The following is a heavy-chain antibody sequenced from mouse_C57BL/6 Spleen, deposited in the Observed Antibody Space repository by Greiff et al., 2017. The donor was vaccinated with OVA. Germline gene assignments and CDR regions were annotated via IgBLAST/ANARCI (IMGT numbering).Heavy chain of an antibody. Sequence: QVTLKVCGPGILQSSQTLSLTCSFSGFSLSTSGMGVSWIRQPSGKGLEWLAHIYWDDDKRYNPSLKSRLTISKDTSRNQVFLKITSVDTADTATYYCARRAYYSNYGYWYFDVWGTGTTVTVSS. CDR1: GFSLSTSGMG. V-gene: IGHV8-12*01. J-gene: IGHJ1*03. D-gene: IGHD2-5*01. CDR2: IYWDDDK. CDR3: ARRAYYSNYGYWYFDV.